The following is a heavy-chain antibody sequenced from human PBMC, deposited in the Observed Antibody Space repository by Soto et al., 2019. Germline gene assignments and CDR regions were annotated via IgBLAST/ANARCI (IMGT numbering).Heavy chain of an antibody. CDR3: ATPYSSSPLLCAFDI. CDR1: GYTLTYLS. D-gene: IGHD6-6*01. Sequence: ASVKGSCKVSGYTLTYLSMHWVRQAPGKGLEWMGGFDPEDGETIYAQKFQGRVTMTEDTSTDTAYMELSSLRSEDTAVYYCATPYSSSPLLCAFDIWGQGTMVTVSS. J-gene: IGHJ3*02. CDR2: FDPEDGET. V-gene: IGHV1-24*01.